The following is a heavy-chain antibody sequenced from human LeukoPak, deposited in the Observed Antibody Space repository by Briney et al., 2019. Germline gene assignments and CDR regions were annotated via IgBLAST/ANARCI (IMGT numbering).Heavy chain of an antibody. V-gene: IGHV1-2*02. D-gene: IGHD3-16*02. CDR2: INPNSGGT. Sequence: ASVKVSCKASGYTFTGYYMHWVRQAPEQGLEWMGWINPNSGGTNYAQKFQGRVTMTRDTSISTAYMELSRLRSDDTAVYYCASTRNYDYVWGSYRYTPMDYWGQGTLVTVSS. J-gene: IGHJ4*02. CDR1: GYTFTGYY. CDR3: ASTRNYDYVWGSYRYTPMDY.